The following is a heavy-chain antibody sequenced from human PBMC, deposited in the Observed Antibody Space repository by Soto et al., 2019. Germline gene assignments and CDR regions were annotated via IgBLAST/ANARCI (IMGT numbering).Heavy chain of an antibody. CDR3: ARLVRIVVPAATHYYYYGMDV. V-gene: IGHV4-39*01. Sequence: SETLSLTCTVSGGPISSDSYYWGWIPQSPEKGLEWIASISYSGSTYYNTTLKSRLIISVDTSKSQFSLKLSSVTAADTAVFYCARLVRIVVPAATHYYYYGMDVWGQGTTDT. J-gene: IGHJ6*02. CDR2: ISYSGST. D-gene: IGHD2-2*01. CDR1: GGPISSDSYY.